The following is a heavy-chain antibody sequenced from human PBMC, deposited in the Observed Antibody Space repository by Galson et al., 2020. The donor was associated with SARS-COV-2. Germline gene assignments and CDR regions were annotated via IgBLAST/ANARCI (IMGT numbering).Heavy chain of an antibody. CDR2: ITYNGDAT. Sequence: GGSLRLSCAASALTFSSFAMTWVRQAPGKGLEWVSSITYNGDATYYAGSVKGRFTVSRDNSKSTLYLQLNSLRPEDTAMYYCVKGIQNVDVWGQGTLVTVSS. V-gene: IGHV3-23*01. D-gene: IGHD5-12*01. CDR3: VKGIQNVDV. J-gene: IGHJ1*01. CDR1: ALTFSSFA.